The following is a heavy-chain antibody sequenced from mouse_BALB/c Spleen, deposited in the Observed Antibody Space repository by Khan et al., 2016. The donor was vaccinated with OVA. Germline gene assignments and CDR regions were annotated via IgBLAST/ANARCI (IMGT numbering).Heavy chain of an antibody. CDR2: ISTDSVNT. CDR1: GYTFTDYS. CDR3: AIRDYLDY. V-gene: IGHV1S137*01. J-gene: IGHJ2*01. Sequence: QVRLQQSGPELVRPGVSVKISCKGSGYTFTDYSMHWVKQSHAKSLEWIGVISTDSVNTNYNQKFKGKATLTVDKSSSTAYMELARMTSEDSAIYYCAIRDYLDYWGQGTTLTVSS.